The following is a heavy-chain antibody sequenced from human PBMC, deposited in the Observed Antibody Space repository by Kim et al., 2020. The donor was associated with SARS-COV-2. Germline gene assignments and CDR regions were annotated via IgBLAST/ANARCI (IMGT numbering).Heavy chain of an antibody. V-gene: IGHV3-23*01. CDR3: ASRIAAAGNYFDY. Sequence: GGSLRLSCAASGFTFSSYAMSWVRQAPGKGLEWVSAISGSGGSTYYADSVKGRFTISRDNSKNTLYLQMNSLRAEDTAVYYCASRIAAAGNYFDYWGQGTLVTVSS. D-gene: IGHD6-13*01. CDR2: ISGSGGST. CDR1: GFTFSSYA. J-gene: IGHJ4*02.